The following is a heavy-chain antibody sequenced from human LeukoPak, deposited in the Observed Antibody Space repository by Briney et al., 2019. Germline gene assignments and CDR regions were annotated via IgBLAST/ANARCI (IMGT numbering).Heavy chain of an antibody. CDR2: IIPIFGTA. CDR1: GGTFSSYA. V-gene: IGHV1-69*06. Sequence: SVKVSSKASGGTFSSYAISWVRQAPGQGLEWMGGIIPIFGTANYAQKFQGRVTITADKSTSTAYMELSSLRSEDTAVYYCAMGGSGSYYNPPLDYGMDVWGKGTTVTVSS. D-gene: IGHD3-10*01. CDR3: AMGGSGSYYNPPLDYGMDV. J-gene: IGHJ6*04.